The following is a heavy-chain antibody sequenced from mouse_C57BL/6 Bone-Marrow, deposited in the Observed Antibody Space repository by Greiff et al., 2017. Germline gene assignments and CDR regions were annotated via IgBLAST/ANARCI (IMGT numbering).Heavy chain of an antibody. Sequence: DVLLQQSGGDLVKPGGSLKLSCAASGFTFSSYGMSWVRQTPDKRLEWVATISSGGSYTYYPDSVKGRFTISRGNAKNTLYLQVSSLKSEDTAMYYCARHPLFYSNPHDYWGQGTTLTVSS. CDR1: GFTFSSYG. CDR2: ISSGGSYT. D-gene: IGHD2-5*01. J-gene: IGHJ2*01. V-gene: IGHV5-6*01. CDR3: ARHPLFYSNPHDY.